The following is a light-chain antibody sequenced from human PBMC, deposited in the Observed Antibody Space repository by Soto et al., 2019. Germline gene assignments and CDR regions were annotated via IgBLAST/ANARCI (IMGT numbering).Light chain of an antibody. CDR2: GAS. J-gene: IGKJ1*01. CDR1: QSVSSN. V-gene: IGKV3-15*01. CDR3: QQYNNWPRT. Sequence: EIVMTQSPATLSVSPGERATLSCRASQSVSSNLAWYQQKPGQAPRLLIYGASTRATGIPARFSGSGSGTEFTLTISSLQSEDFAVYYWQQYNNWPRTFCQGTKV.